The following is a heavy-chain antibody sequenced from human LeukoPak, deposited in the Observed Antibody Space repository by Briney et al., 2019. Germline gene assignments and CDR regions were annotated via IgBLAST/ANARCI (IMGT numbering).Heavy chain of an antibody. Sequence: GGSLRLSCAASGFTFSSYAMSWVRQAPGKGLEWVSAISGSGGSTYYPGSVKGRFTISRENAKNSLYLQMNSLRAEDTAVYYCARSLYSSGWLVGYWGQGTLVTVSS. J-gene: IGHJ4*02. V-gene: IGHV3-23*01. CDR3: ARSLYSSGWLVGY. CDR1: GFTFSSYA. D-gene: IGHD6-19*01. CDR2: ISGSGGST.